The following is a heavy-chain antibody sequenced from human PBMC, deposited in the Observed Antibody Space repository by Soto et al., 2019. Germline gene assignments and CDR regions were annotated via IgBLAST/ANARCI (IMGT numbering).Heavy chain of an antibody. V-gene: IGHV4-4*07. CDR2: LYPSGST. J-gene: IGHJ6*02. CDR3: ARETDHGDRYNFYYAMDV. D-gene: IGHD4-17*01. Sequence: KPSETLSLTCTVSGDSMSSSYLSWIRQPAGKGLECVGRLYPSGSTNYNPSLRSRVTMSVDTSKNQFSLRLSSVAAADTAVYYCARETDHGDRYNFYYAMDVWGQGTTVTVYS. CDR1: GDSMSSSY.